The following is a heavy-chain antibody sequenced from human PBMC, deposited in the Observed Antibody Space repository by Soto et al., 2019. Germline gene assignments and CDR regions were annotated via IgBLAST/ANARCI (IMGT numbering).Heavy chain of an antibody. J-gene: IGHJ4*02. D-gene: IGHD2-21*02. CDR3: ARSIVVVTALDY. V-gene: IGHV1-3*05. CDR2: INAGNGNT. CDR1: GYTFTSYA. Sequence: QVQLAQSGAEEKKPGASVKVSCKASGYTFTSYAMHWVRQAPGQRLEWMGWINAGNGNTKYSQKFQGRVTITRDTSASTAYMELSSLRSEDTAVYYCARSIVVVTALDYWGQGTPVTVSS.